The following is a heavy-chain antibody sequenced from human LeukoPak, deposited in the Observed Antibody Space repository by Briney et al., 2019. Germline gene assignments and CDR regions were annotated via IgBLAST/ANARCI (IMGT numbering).Heavy chain of an antibody. CDR1: GFTFDDYA. V-gene: IGHV3-43D*03. CDR3: AKESPRQSRTYHYDSSGYPGGFDY. D-gene: IGHD3-22*01. CDR2: ISWDGGST. Sequence: GGSLRLSCAASGFTFDDYAMHWVRQAPGKGLEWVSLISWDGGSTYYADSVKGRFTISRDNSKNSLYLQMNSLRAEDTALYYCAKESPRQSRTYHYDSSGYPGGFDYWGQGTLVTVSS. J-gene: IGHJ4*02.